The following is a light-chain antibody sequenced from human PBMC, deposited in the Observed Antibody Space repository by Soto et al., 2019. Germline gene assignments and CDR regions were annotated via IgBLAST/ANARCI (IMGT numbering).Light chain of an antibody. V-gene: IGLV1-40*01. J-gene: IGLJ2*01. CDR3: QTYDSSLSGSV. CDR2: GSI. Sequence: QSVLTQPPSVSGAPGQRVTISCTGSSFNIGAGYDVHWYQQLPGTAPKVLIYGSINRRSGVPDRFSGSKSGTSASLAITGLQAEDEADYYCQTYDSSLSGSVFGGGTKLTVL. CDR1: SFNIGAGYD.